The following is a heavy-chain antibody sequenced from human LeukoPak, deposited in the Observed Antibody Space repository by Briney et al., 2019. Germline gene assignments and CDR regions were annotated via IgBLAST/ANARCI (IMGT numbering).Heavy chain of an antibody. CDR2: INHSGST. CDR3: ARGGKQQLVEYYFDY. D-gene: IGHD6-13*01. V-gene: IGHV4-34*01. CDR1: GGSFSGYY. Sequence: SETLSLTCAVYGGSFSGYYWSWIRQPPGKVLEWIGEINHSGSTNYNPSLKSRVTISVDTSKNQFSLKLSSVTAADTAVYYCARGGKQQLVEYYFDYWGQGTLVTVSS. J-gene: IGHJ4*02.